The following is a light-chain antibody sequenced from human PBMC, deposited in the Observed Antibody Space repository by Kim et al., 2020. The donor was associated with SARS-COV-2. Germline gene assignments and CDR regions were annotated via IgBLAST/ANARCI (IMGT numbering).Light chain of an antibody. J-gene: IGKJ1*01. CDR2: WIS. V-gene: IGKV1-5*03. CDR3: QQYSTFPWT. Sequence: ASVGDRVTITCRASQSLDSWVAWYQQKPGKAPRLLIFWISSLEKGVPTRFSGNESGTEFTLTIDSLQPEDFATYFCQQYSTFPWTFGQGTKVDIK. CDR1: QSLDSW.